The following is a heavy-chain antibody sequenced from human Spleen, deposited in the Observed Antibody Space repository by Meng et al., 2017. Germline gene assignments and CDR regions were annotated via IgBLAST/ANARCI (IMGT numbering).Heavy chain of an antibody. Sequence: QVPLMQAGPEVKKPWASVKVSCKASGYTFAAYWIQWVRQAPGQGREWMGRIDPKSDNTHYAQKFQGRVTMTRDTSISTAYMELSGLRSDDTAVYYCARDEDISAAGYLLGDFWGQGTLVTVSS. J-gene: IGHJ4*02. D-gene: IGHD6-13*01. V-gene: IGHV1-2*06. CDR3: ARDEDISAAGYLLGDF. CDR2: IDPKSDNT. CDR1: GYTFAAYW.